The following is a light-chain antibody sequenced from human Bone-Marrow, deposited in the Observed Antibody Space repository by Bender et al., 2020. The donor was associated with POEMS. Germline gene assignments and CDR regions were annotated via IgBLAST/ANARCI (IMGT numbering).Light chain of an antibody. CDR1: SSDVGGYGY. Sequence: QSALTQPPSASGSPGQSVTISCTGTSSDVGGYGYVSWYQHRPGEPPKLMIFDVSDRPSGVSTRFSGSKSGNTASLTVSGLQAEDGADYYCSSYTSIGTPVIFGGGTKLTVL. J-gene: IGLJ2*01. CDR3: SSYTSIGTPVI. CDR2: DVS. V-gene: IGLV2-14*03.